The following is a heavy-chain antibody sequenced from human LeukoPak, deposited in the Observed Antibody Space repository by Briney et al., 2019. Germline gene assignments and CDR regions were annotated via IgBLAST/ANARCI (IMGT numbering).Heavy chain of an antibody. CDR1: GFTFSSYS. D-gene: IGHD3-22*01. V-gene: IGHV3-15*01. J-gene: IGHJ4*02. Sequence: PGGSLRLXCAASGFTFSSYSMNWVRQAPGKGLEWVGRIKSKTDGGTTDYAAPVKGRFTISRDDSKNTLYLQMNSLKTEDTAVYYCTTMIVVVIAYDYWGQGTLVTVSS. CDR2: IKSKTDGGTT. CDR3: TTMIVVVIAYDY.